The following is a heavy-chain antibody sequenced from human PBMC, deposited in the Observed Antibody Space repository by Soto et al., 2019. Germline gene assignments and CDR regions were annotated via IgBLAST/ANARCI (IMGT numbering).Heavy chain of an antibody. D-gene: IGHD2-15*01. CDR2: ISYDGSNK. V-gene: IGHV3-30-3*01. Sequence: QVQLVESGGGVVQPGRSLRLSCAASGFTFRIYAMHWVRQAPGKGLECVAVISYDGSNKVYRDSVKGRFTISRDNSKNTLYLQINSLRYEDTAVYYCARGAREDIAVVIGARPGEYGVDVWGQGTTVTVSS. CDR1: GFTFRIYA. CDR3: ARGAREDIAVVIGARPGEYGVDV. J-gene: IGHJ6*02.